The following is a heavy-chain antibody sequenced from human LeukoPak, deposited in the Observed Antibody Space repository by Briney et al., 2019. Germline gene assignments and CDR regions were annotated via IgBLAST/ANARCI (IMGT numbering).Heavy chain of an antibody. D-gene: IGHD3-22*01. V-gene: IGHV1-69*05. Sequence: GASVKVSCKASGGTFSSYATSWVRQAPGQGLEWMGGIIPIFGTANYAQKFQGRVTITTDESTSTAYMELSSLRSEDTAVYYCAREWYYYDSSGSENYYFDYWGQGTLVTVSS. CDR3: AREWYYYDSSGSENYYFDY. J-gene: IGHJ4*02. CDR2: IIPIFGTA. CDR1: GGTFSSYA.